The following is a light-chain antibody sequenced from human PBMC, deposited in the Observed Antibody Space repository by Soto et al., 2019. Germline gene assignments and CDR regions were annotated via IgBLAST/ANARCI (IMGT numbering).Light chain of an antibody. CDR2: DAS. J-gene: IGKJ4*01. CDR3: QQYDTSRLT. CDR1: QSVSTW. V-gene: IGKV1-5*01. Sequence: DIQLTQSPSTLSASVGDRVTITCRASQSVSTWLAWYQQKPGKPPKVLISDASNLQSGVPSRFSGSGSGTEFTLTITSLQPDDFATYYCQQYDTSRLTFGGGTEVEIK.